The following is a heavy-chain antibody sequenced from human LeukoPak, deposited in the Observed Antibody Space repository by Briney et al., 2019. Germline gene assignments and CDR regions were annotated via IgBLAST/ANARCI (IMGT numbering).Heavy chain of an antibody. CDR2: IQQHGSET. CDR3: ARELLDDDYYDSSGYYD. CDR1: GFTFSNYW. V-gene: IGHV3-7*01. D-gene: IGHD3-22*01. J-gene: IGHJ4*02. Sequence: GGSLRLSCEGSGFTFSNYWMSWVRQAPGKGLEWVANIQQHGSETYYGDSVKGRFTISRDNAKNSLYLQMNSLRAEDTAVYYCARELLDDDYYDSSGYYDWGQGTLVTVSS.